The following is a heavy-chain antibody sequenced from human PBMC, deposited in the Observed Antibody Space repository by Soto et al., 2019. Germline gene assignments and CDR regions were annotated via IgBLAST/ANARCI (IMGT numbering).Heavy chain of an antibody. D-gene: IGHD1-26*01. Sequence: RSLTCTVAGASVSSGGFSWSWIRQPPGKGLEWIGSISYSGSTTYYPSLRSRVTISVDTSKNQFSLRLNSVTAADTAIYFCARVTFLIVGSVFSTPFDFWGQGTLVTVSS. J-gene: IGHJ4*02. CDR2: ISYSGST. CDR3: ARVTFLIVGSVFSTPFDF. CDR1: GASVSSGGFS. V-gene: IGHV4-61*08.